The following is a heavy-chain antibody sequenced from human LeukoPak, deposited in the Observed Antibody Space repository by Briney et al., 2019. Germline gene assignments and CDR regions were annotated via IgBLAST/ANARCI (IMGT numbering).Heavy chain of an antibody. CDR3: TTPFGQLPYYYYYYMDV. CDR2: IKSKTDGGTT. CDR1: GFTFSNAW. J-gene: IGHJ6*03. V-gene: IGHV3-15*01. D-gene: IGHD2-2*01. Sequence: PWGSLRLSCAASGFTFSNAWMSWVRQAPGKGLEWVGRIKSKTDGGTTDYAAPVKGRFTISRDDSKNTLYLQMNSLKTEDTAVYYCTTPFGQLPYYYYYYMDVWGKETTVTVSS.